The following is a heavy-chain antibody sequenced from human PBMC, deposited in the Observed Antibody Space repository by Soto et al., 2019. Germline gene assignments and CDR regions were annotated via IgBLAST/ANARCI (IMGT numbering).Heavy chain of an antibody. CDR3: AWYPFTSYCSDGGCSYDAFDI. CDR1: GYSFTSYD. V-gene: IGHV1-8*01. CDR2: VNPNSGDT. Sequence: QVQLVQSGAEVKKPGSSVKVSCKASGYSFTSYDVNWVRQATGQGLEWMGWVNPNSGDTVYAQKFQGRVSMTRSTSSSTAYLELSGLTSEDTAIYYCAWYPFTSYCSDGGCSYDAFDIWGQGTMVTVSS. D-gene: IGHD2-15*01. J-gene: IGHJ3*02.